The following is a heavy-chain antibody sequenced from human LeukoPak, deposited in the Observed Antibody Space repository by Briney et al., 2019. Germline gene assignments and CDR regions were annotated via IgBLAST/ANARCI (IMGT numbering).Heavy chain of an antibody. V-gene: IGHV4-31*03. J-gene: IGHJ5*02. CDR2: IYYSGST. CDR3: ARFTSGGWFDP. D-gene: IGHD1-1*01. CDR1: GGSISSGGYY. Sequence: SQTLSLTCTVSGGSISSGGYYWSWIRQHTGKGLEWIGYIYYSGSTYYNPSLKSRVTISVDTSKNQFSLKLSSVTAADTAVYYCARFTSGGWFDPWGQGTLVTVSS.